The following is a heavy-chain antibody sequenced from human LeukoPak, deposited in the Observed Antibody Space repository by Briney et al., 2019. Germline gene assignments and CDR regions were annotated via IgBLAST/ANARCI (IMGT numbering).Heavy chain of an antibody. Sequence: SETLSLTCTVSGGSISSYYWSWIRQPPGKGLEWIGYIFYSGSTNYNPSLKSRVTISVDTSKNQFSLKLSSVTAADTAVYYCARIPLGYSGAYYFDYWGQGTLVTVSP. CDR2: IFYSGST. CDR1: GGSISSYY. J-gene: IGHJ4*02. V-gene: IGHV4-59*08. CDR3: ARIPLGYSGAYYFDY. D-gene: IGHD5-12*01.